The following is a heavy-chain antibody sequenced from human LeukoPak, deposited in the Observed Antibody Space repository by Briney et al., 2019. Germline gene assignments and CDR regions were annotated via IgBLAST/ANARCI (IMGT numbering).Heavy chain of an antibody. V-gene: IGHV3-23*01. D-gene: IGHD5-24*01. Sequence: GGSLRLSCAASGFTFTSDAMSWVRQAPGKGLEWVSSISGTGSRTYYADSVKGRFTISRDNSENTLYLQMKSLRAEDTAVYYCARGDGYNFFDYWGQGTLVTVSS. CDR1: GFTFTSDA. CDR2: ISGTGSRT. J-gene: IGHJ4*02. CDR3: ARGDGYNFFDY.